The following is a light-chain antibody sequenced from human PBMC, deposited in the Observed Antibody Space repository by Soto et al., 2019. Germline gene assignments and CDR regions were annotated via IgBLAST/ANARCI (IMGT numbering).Light chain of an antibody. Sequence: EIVGSQSPTTLSLSPGERATLSCSSSQSVGNNLAWYQQKPGQAPGLLIYEASTRATGIPARFSGSGSGTDFTLTISSLEPEDFAVYYCQQYSCAPITVGQGRRLDIK. CDR1: QSVGNN. CDR3: QQYSCAPIT. CDR2: EAS. J-gene: IGKJ5*01. V-gene: IGKV3-11*01.